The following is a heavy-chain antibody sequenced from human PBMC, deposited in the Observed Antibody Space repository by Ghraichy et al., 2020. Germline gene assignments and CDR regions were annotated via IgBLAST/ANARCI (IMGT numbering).Heavy chain of an antibody. J-gene: IGHJ4*02. Sequence: GGSLRLSCAASGFTFSSYSMNWVRQAPGKGLEWVSSISSSSSYIYYADSVKGRFTISRDNAKNSLYLQMNSLRAEDTAVYYCARDSGSYYRVLDYWGQGTLGTVSS. V-gene: IGHV3-21*01. CDR1: GFTFSSYS. D-gene: IGHD1-26*01. CDR3: ARDSGSYYRVLDY. CDR2: ISSSSSYI.